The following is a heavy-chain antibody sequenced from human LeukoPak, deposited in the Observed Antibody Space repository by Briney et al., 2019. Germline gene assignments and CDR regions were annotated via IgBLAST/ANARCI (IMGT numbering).Heavy chain of an antibody. V-gene: IGHV1-8*02. Sequence: ASVKVSCKASGYTFTGYYMHWVRQAPGQGLEWMGWINPNSGNTGYAQKFQSRVTMTRNTSISTAYMELSSLRSEDTAVYYCALIAAAGVYWGQGTLVTVSS. CDR2: INPNSGNT. D-gene: IGHD6-13*01. CDR1: GYTFTGYY. CDR3: ALIAAAGVY. J-gene: IGHJ4*02.